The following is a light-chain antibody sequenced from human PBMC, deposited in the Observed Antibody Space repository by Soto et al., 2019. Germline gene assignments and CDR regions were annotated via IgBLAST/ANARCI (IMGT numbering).Light chain of an antibody. CDR1: QSVRSS. J-gene: IGKJ3*01. CDR3: QHRTNKTPEVT. Sequence: EIVLTQSPDTLSLSPGERATLSCRASQSVRSSLAWYQQKPGQAPRLLIYDSSNRASGTPARFSGSGSGTYFPLTISSLEPEDFALYNSQHRTNKTPEVTFGPGTKVDIK. CDR2: DSS. V-gene: IGKV3-11*01.